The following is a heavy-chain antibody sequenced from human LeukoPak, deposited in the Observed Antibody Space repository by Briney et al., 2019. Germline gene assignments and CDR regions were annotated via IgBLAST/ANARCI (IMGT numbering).Heavy chain of an antibody. J-gene: IGHJ4*02. CDR1: GGSISDSNDY. Sequence: PSETLSLTCTVSGGSISDSNDYWGWIRQPPGKGLEWIGEINHSGSTNYNPSLKSRVTISVDTSKNQFSLKLSSVTAADTAVYYCARTAMVTRRAGSYDYWGQGTLVTVSS. V-gene: IGHV4-39*07. CDR3: ARTAMVTRRAGSYDY. CDR2: INHSGST. D-gene: IGHD5-18*01.